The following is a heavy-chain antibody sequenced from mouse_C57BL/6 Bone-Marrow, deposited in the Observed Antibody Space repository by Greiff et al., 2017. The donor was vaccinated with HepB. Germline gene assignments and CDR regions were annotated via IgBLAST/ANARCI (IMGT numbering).Heavy chain of an antibody. CDR1: GYTFTSYW. CDR3: ARGVYDYDWFAY. V-gene: IGHV1-55*01. CDR2: IYPGSGST. Sequence: VQLQQSGAELVKPGASVKMSCKASGYTFTSYWITWVKQRPGQGLEWIGDIYPGSGSTNYNEKFKSKATLTVDTSSSTAYMQLSSLTSEDSAVYYCARGVYDYDWFAYWGQGTLVTVSA. J-gene: IGHJ3*01. D-gene: IGHD2-4*01.